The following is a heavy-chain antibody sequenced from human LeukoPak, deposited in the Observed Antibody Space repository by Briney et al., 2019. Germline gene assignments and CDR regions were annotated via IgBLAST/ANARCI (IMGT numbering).Heavy chain of an antibody. J-gene: IGHJ6*02. Sequence: PGGSLRLSCAASGFTFSSYAMSWVRQAPGKGLEWVSYISSSSSTIYYADSVKGRFTISRDNAKNSLYLQMNSLRDEDTAVYYCARDTSRGYYDSSGYSKGGMDVWGQGTTVTVSS. V-gene: IGHV3-48*02. CDR3: ARDTSRGYYDSSGYSKGGMDV. CDR2: ISSSSSTI. CDR1: GFTFSSYA. D-gene: IGHD3-22*01.